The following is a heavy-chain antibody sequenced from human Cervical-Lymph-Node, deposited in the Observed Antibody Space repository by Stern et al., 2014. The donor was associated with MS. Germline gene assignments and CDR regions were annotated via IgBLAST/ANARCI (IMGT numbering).Heavy chain of an antibody. CDR2: LYWDDEK. V-gene: IGHV2-5*02. D-gene: IGHD1-26*01. CDR1: GFSLTTSGVG. Sequence: QVTLRESGPTLVKPTQTLTLTCDFSGFSLTTSGVGVGWIRQPPGKDLEWLALLYWDDEKRYIPSLKNRLSIITDTAKNQVVLTMTNMDPVDTGTYYCAHRSTSVAGAWASWGQGILVVVSS. CDR3: AHRSTSVAGAWAS. J-gene: IGHJ5*02.